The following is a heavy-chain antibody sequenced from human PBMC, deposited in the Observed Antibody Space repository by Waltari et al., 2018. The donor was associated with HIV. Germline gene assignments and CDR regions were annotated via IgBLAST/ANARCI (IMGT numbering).Heavy chain of an antibody. CDR3: ARDLGSSSWYNYYYGMDV. V-gene: IGHV3-53*01. CDR2: IYSVGNT. D-gene: IGHD6-13*01. Sequence: EVQLVQSGGGLIQPGGYLRLSCAASGFTVSSNYMSWVRQAPGKGLEWVSVIYSVGNTYYADSVKGRFTISRDNSKNTLYLQLNSLRAEDSAVYYCARDLGSSSWYNYYYGMDVWGQRTTVTVSS. J-gene: IGHJ6*02. CDR1: GFTVSSNY.